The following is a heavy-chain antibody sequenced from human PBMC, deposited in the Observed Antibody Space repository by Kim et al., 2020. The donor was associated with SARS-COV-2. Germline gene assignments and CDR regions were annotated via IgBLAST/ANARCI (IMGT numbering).Heavy chain of an antibody. D-gene: IGHD3-10*01. CDR2: T. CDR3: ARVLGGSIYFDS. J-gene: IGHJ4*02. Sequence: TYYADSVKGRFTPYRDNSKNTVDLQLGSLRPEDTAIYYCARVLGGSIYFDSWGQGALVTVSS. V-gene: IGHV3-64*02.